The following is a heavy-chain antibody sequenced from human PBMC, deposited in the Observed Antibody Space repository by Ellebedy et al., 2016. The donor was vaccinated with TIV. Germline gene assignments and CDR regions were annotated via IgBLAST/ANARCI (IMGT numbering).Heavy chain of an antibody. Sequence: PGGSLRLSRAASGFTFDDYAMHWVRQAPGKGLEWVSGISWNSGSIGYADSVKGRFTISRDNAKNSLYLQMNSLRAEDMALYYCAKGYCSSTSCPLDYWGQGTLVTVSS. J-gene: IGHJ4*02. V-gene: IGHV3-9*03. CDR2: ISWNSGSI. CDR1: GFTFDDYA. D-gene: IGHD2-2*01. CDR3: AKGYCSSTSCPLDY.